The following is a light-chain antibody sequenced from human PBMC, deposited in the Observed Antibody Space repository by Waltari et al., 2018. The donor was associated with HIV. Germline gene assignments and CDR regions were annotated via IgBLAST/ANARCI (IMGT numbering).Light chain of an antibody. CDR2: DVT. Sequence: QSALPQPPSASGSPGLSVAISCTGSSNDIGPYNFVSWYQHHPGKAPKLLIYDVTRRPPGIPDRFSGTKSGYTASLTVSDLQVEDEADYYCVSYTEKDTFLLFGGGTKLAV. V-gene: IGLV2-8*01. CDR1: SNDIGPYNF. CDR3: VSYTEKDTFLL. J-gene: IGLJ2*01.